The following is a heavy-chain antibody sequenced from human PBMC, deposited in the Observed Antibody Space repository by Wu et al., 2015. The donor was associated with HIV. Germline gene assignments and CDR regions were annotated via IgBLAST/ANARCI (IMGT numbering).Heavy chain of an antibody. D-gene: IGHD5-18*01. V-gene: IGHV1-69*13. CDR1: GDSFRSYS. Sequence: QVQLVQSGTEVKTPGSSVKVSCKVSGDSFRSYSVSWVRQAPGQGLEWMGRIIIIYGTVKYAEKLQDRLTITADESTNTAYMVVSSLTFDDTAVYYCAGGGGRTAMDPFDFWGQGTLVTVSS. CDR2: IIIIYGTV. CDR3: AGGGGRTAMDPFDF. J-gene: IGHJ4*02.